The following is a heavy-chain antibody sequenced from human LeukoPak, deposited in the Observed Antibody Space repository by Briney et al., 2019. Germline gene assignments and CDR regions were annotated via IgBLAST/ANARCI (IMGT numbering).Heavy chain of an antibody. J-gene: IGHJ5*02. CDR3: ARRSVYSSGWRFDP. CDR2: INHSGST. D-gene: IGHD6-19*01. Sequence: SETLSLTCAVYGGSFSGYYWSWIRQPPGKGLEWIGEINHSGSTNYNPSLKSRVTISVDTSKNQFSLKLSSVTAADTAVYYCARRSVYSSGWRFDPWGQGTLVTVSS. V-gene: IGHV4-34*01. CDR1: GGSFSGYY.